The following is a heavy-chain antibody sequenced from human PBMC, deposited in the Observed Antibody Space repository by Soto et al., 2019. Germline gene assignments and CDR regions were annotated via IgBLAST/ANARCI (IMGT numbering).Heavy chain of an antibody. Sequence: GASVKVSCKASGYTFTSYYMHWVRQAPGQGLEWMGIINPSGGSTSYAQKFQGRVTMTRDTSTSTVYMELSSLISEDTAVYYCASDYYDSSGYYPDAFDIWGQGTMVTVS. D-gene: IGHD3-22*01. CDR2: INPSGGST. CDR3: ASDYYDSSGYYPDAFDI. CDR1: GYTFTSYY. V-gene: IGHV1-46*01. J-gene: IGHJ3*02.